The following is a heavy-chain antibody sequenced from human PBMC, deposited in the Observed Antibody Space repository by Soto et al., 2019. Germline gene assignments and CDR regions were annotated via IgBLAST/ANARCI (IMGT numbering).Heavy chain of an antibody. CDR2: IYYSGST. CDR1: GGSISSGGYY. CDR3: AREWDTAMIDY. J-gene: IGHJ4*02. Sequence: SETLSLTCTVSGGSISSGGYYWSWIRQHPGKGLEWIGYIYYSGSTYYNPSLKSRVTISVDTSKNQFSLKLSSVTAADTAVYYCAREWDTAMIDYWGQGTLDTGSS. D-gene: IGHD5-18*01. V-gene: IGHV4-31*03.